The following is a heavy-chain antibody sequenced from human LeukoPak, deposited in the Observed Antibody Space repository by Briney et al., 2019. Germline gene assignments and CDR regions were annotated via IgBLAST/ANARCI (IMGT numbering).Heavy chain of an antibody. Sequence: KTGGSLRLSCAASGFTVSSNYMSWVRQAPGKGLEWVSVIYSGGSTYYADSVKGRFTISRDNSKNTLYLQMNSLRAEDTAVYYCAKETGIMAFDYWGQGTLVTVSS. J-gene: IGHJ4*02. V-gene: IGHV3-53*01. CDR3: AKETGIMAFDY. CDR2: IYSGGST. CDR1: GFTVSSNY. D-gene: IGHD3-16*01.